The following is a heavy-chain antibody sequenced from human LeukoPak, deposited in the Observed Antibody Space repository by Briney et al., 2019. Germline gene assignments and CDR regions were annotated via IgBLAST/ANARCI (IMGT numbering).Heavy chain of an antibody. J-gene: IGHJ4*02. CDR3: ARRLRGHRFSPPDY. CDR2: INHSGST. CDR1: GGSFSGYY. D-gene: IGHD2-21*02. V-gene: IGHV4-34*01. Sequence: SETLSLTCAVYGGSFSGYYWSWIRQPPGKGLEWIGEINHSGSTNYNPSLKSRVTISVDTSKNQFSLKLSSVTAADTAVYYCARRLRGHRFSPPDYWGQGTLVTVSS.